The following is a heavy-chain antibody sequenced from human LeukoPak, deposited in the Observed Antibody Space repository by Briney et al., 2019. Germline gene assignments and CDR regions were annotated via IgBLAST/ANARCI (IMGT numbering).Heavy chain of an antibody. CDR2: MYHSGGT. V-gene: IGHV4-39*07. CDR3: ARADYGDYVRGDY. J-gene: IGHJ4*02. D-gene: IGHD4-17*01. Sequence: SETLSLTCTVSGGSISSSSYYWGWIRQPPGKGLEWNGNMYHSGGTHYNPSLKSRATISIDTSKNQFSLRLASVTAADTAVYYCARADYGDYVRGDYWGQGILVTVSS. CDR1: GGSISSSSYY.